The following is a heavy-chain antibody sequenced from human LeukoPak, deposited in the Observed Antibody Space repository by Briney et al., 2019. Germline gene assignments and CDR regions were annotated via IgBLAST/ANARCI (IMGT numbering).Heavy chain of an antibody. Sequence: SGGSLRLSCAASGFTLSSYAMTWVRQAPGKGLEWVSDIGDSGATTYYADSVKGRFTISRDNSKNTLYLQMSSLRAEDTAVYFCASFHYYGSGAYYLSYWGQGTLVTVS. V-gene: IGHV3-23*01. CDR3: ASFHYYGSGAYYLSY. CDR1: GFTLSSYA. CDR2: IGDSGATT. D-gene: IGHD3-10*01. J-gene: IGHJ4*02.